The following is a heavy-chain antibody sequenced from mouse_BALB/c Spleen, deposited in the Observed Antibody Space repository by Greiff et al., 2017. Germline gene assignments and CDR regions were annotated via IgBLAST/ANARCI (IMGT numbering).Heavy chain of an antibody. D-gene: IGHD1-1*01. CDR1: GFTFSSYA. CDR3: ARGDYGSSYVDYAMDY. V-gene: IGHV5-6-5*01. J-gene: IGHJ4*01. CDR2: ISSGGST. Sequence: EVMLVESGGGLVKPGGSLKLSCAASGFTFSSYAMSWVRQTPEKRLEWVASISSGGSTYYPDSVKGRFTISRDNARNILYLQMSSLRSEDTAMYYFARGDYGSSYVDYAMDYWGQGTSVTVSS.